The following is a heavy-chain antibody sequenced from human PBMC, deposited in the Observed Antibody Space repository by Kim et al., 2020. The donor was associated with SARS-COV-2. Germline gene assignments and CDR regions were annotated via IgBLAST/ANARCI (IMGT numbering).Heavy chain of an antibody. V-gene: IGHV1-3*01. Sequence: KFQDRVTFTRDTSASTAYMELSSLRSEDTAVYYCARDRHYDFWSGYYFDYWGQGTLVTVSS. CDR3: ARDRHYDFWSGYYFDY. D-gene: IGHD3-3*01. J-gene: IGHJ4*02.